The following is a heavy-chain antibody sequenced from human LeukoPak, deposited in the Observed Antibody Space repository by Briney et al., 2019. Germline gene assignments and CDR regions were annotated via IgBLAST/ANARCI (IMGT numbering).Heavy chain of an antibody. D-gene: IGHD3-22*01. Sequence: ASVKVSCKPSGYTFIDHYLHWVRQAAGQGLDSLGWIDPDTGDTHYPQKFQGRVTMTRDTSSSTAYMELNRLRSDDTAVYYCARAGHNSNSGGYDFWGLGTLVTVSS. V-gene: IGHV1-2*02. CDR3: ARAGHNSNSGGYDF. CDR2: IDPDTGDT. J-gene: IGHJ4*02. CDR1: GYTFIDHY.